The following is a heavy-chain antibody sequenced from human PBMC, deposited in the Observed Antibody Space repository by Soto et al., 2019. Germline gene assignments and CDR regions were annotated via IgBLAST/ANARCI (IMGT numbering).Heavy chain of an antibody. V-gene: IGHV1-18*01. CDR3: ARSYSSSFYFDS. D-gene: IGHD6-6*01. J-gene: IGHJ4*02. CDR2: ISAYNGNT. Sequence: QVQLVQSGAEVKKPGASVKVSCKASGYTFTSYGISWVRQAPGQGLEWMGGISAYNGNTNYAQKLQGRVTMNTDTSTSTVYMELRSLRPDETAVYYCARSYSSSFYFDSWGQGTLVTVSS. CDR1: GYTFTSYG.